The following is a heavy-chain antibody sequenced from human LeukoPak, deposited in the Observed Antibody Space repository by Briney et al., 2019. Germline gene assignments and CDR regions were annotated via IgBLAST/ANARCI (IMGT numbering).Heavy chain of an antibody. J-gene: IGHJ4*02. CDR1: GFTFSSYW. CDR2: IKQDGSEK. Sequence: GGSLRLSCAASGFTFSSYWMSWVRQAPGKGLEWVANIKQDGSEKYYVDSVKGRFTISRDNAKNSLYLQMNSLRAEDTAVYYCARAFWVRGVITHNKYYFDYWGQGTLVTVSS. D-gene: IGHD3-10*01. CDR3: ARAFWVRGVITHNKYYFDY. V-gene: IGHV3-7*03.